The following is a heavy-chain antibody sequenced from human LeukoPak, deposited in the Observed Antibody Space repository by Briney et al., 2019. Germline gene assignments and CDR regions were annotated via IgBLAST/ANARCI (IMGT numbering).Heavy chain of an antibody. D-gene: IGHD1-26*01. J-gene: IGHJ5*02. Sequence: SGTLSLTCTVPAYSISDGFVWGWIRQAPGKGLEWIGSIYHSGTSYYNPSLKSRISMSVDTSKNQFSLNLSSVTAADTAVYYCTRLSHVAGAPKVSWFDPWGQGTLVTVSS. CDR3: TRLSHVAGAPKVSWFDP. CDR2: IYHSGTS. V-gene: IGHV4-38-2*02. CDR1: AYSISDGFV.